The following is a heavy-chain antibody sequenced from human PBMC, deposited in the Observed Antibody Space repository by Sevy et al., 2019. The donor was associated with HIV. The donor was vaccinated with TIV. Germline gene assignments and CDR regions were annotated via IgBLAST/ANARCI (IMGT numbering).Heavy chain of an antibody. CDR2: IKSKTDGRTT. J-gene: IGHJ4*02. CDR1: GFTLSKAW. D-gene: IGHD3-3*01. CDR3: TTDYESDMSLY. Sequence: GGSLRLSCAASGFTLSKAWMSWVRQAPGKGLEWVGRIKSKTDGRTTDYAAPVKGRFTISRDDSKNTLYLQMNSLKTEDTAVYYCTTDYESDMSLYWGQGTLVTVSS. V-gene: IGHV3-15*01.